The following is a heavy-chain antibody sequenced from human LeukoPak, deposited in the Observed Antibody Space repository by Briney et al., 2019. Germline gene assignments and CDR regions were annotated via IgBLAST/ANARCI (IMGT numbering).Heavy chain of an antibody. V-gene: IGHV3-48*02. CDR1: GFTFGPYS. D-gene: IGHD3-10*01. J-gene: IGHJ5*02. Sequence: GGSLRLSCVVSGFTFGPYSMNWVRQAPGKGLEWVSYISSGSSMIYYAESVKGRFTISRDDAKNSLYLQMNSLRDEDTAVYHCARDENGSGTYFFSWGQGTLVTVSS. CDR2: ISSGSSMI. CDR3: ARDENGSGTYFFS.